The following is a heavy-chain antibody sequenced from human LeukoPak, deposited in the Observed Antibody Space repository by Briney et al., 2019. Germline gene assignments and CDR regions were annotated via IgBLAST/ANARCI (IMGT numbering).Heavy chain of an antibody. Sequence: SETLSLTCTVSGGSISSYYWSWIRQPPGKGLEWIGYIYYSGSTNYNPSLKSRVTISVDTSKNQYSLKLSSVTAADTAVYYCARMTGGDCYPYYYYGMDVWGQGTTVTVSS. D-gene: IGHD2-21*02. CDR2: IYYSGST. J-gene: IGHJ6*02. CDR3: ARMTGGDCYPYYYYGMDV. V-gene: IGHV4-59*01. CDR1: GGSISSYY.